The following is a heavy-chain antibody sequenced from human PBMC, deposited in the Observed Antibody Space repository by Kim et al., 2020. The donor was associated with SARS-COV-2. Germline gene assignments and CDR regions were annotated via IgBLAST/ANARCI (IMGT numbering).Heavy chain of an antibody. CDR1: GGSISGDYW. Sequence: SETLSLTCTVSGGSISGDYWWGWIRQPPGKGLEWIGSIYYSGATYYNPSLKSRVTISVDTSRNQFSLEMSSVTAADTTIYYCARQLVRGWWAFDSWGQGT. CDR3: ARQLVRGWWAFDS. J-gene: IGHJ4*02. V-gene: IGHV4-39*01. D-gene: IGHD6-19*01. CDR2: IYYSGAT.